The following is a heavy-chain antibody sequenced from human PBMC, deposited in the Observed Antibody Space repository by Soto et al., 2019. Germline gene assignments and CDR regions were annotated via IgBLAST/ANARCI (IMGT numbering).Heavy chain of an antibody. J-gene: IGHJ4*02. Sequence: EVQLVESGGGLVQPGGSLRLSCAASGFTVSSNYRSWVRQAPGKGLEWVSVIYSGGSTYYADSVKGRFTISRDNSKNTLYLQMNSLRAEDKAVYYCAREGGNMITFGGVIVPDYWGQGTLVTVSS. D-gene: IGHD3-16*02. CDR1: GFTVSSNY. CDR2: IYSGGST. V-gene: IGHV3-66*01. CDR3: AREGGNMITFGGVIVPDY.